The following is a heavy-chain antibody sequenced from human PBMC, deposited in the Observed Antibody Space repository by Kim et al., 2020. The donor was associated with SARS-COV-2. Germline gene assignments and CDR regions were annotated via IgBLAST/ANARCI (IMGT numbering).Heavy chain of an antibody. V-gene: IGHV1-18*01. CDR3: ARGVAGRPGYPRDYYYGMDV. Sequence: ASVKVSCKASGYTFTSYGISWVRQAPGQGLEWMGWISAYNGNTNYAQKLQGRVTMTTDTSTSTAYMELMSLRSDDTAVYYCARGVAGRPGYPRDYYYGMDVWGQGTTVTVSS. CDR2: ISAYNGNT. D-gene: IGHD3-9*01. CDR1: GYTFTSYG. J-gene: IGHJ6*02.